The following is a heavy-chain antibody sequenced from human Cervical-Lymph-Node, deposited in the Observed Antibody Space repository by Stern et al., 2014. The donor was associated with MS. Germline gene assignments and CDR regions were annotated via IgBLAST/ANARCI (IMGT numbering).Heavy chain of an antibody. CDR2: LYWSDAK. V-gene: IGHV2-5*01. CDR1: GFSLSTSGEG. D-gene: IGHD3-22*01. J-gene: IGHJ5*02. CDR3: AHITKKSKRLIRDSTPWNWFDP. Sequence: QVTLKESGPTLVKPTQTLTLTCTFSGFSLSTSGEGVGWIRPPPGKALEWLGLLYWSDAKAYSPSMKSRLTLTKDPSKNLVVLRMTNMDTVDTATYYCAHITKKSKRLIRDSTPWNWFDPWGQGTLVTVSS.